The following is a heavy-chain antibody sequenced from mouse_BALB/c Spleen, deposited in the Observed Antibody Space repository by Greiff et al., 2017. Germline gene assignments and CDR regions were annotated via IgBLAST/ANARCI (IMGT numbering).Heavy chain of an antibody. D-gene: IGHD2-4*01. CDR1: GYAFTSYN. CDR2: IDPYNGGT. Sequence: EVQLQQSGPELVKPGASVKVSCKASGYAFTSYNMYWVKQSHGKSLEWIGYIDPYNGGTSYNQKFKGKATLTVDKSSSTAYMHLNSLTSEDSAVYYCARRSTMITTGGHYYAMDYWGQGTSVTVSS. J-gene: IGHJ4*01. V-gene: IGHV1S135*01. CDR3: ARRSTMITTGGHYYAMDY.